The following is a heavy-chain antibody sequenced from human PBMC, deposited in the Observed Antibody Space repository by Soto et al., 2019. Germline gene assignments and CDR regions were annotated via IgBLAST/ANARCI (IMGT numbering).Heavy chain of an antibody. J-gene: IGHJ4*02. V-gene: IGHV4-39*01. Sequence: SETLSLTCTVSGGSISSSSYYWGWIRQPPGKGLEWIGSIYYSGSTYYNPSLKSRVTISVDTSKNQFSLKLSSVTAADTAVYYCVSYGSGTFYSAYSFDFWSQGSLVNVSS. D-gene: IGHD3-10*01. CDR2: IYYSGST. CDR1: GGSISSSSYY. CDR3: VSYGSGTFYSAYSFDF.